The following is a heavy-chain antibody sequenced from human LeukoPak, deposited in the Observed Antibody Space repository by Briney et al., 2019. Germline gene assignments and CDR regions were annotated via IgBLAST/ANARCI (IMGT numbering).Heavy chain of an antibody. V-gene: IGHV3-53*01. D-gene: IGHD6-6*01. CDR2: IYSGGGT. CDR3: VREGYSSSFGY. Sequence: SLRLSCAASGFNVSSNYMTWVRQAPGKGLEWVSVIYSGGGTYHADSVRGRFTISRDTSKNTLYLQMNSLRAEDTAVYYCVREGYSSSFGYWGQGTLVTVSS. CDR1: GFNVSSNY. J-gene: IGHJ4*02.